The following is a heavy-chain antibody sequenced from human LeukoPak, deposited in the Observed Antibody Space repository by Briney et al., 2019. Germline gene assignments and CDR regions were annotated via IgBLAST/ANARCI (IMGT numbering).Heavy chain of an antibody. CDR3: ARDRTYCSSTSCYSLRYFQH. D-gene: IGHD2-2*02. Sequence: PGGSLRLSCAASGFTFSDYWMSWVRQAPGKGLEWVANIKQDGSEKYYVDSVKGRFTISRDNAKNSLYLQMNSLRAEDTAVYYCARDRTYCSSTSCYSLRYFQHWGQGTLVTVSS. V-gene: IGHV3-7*01. J-gene: IGHJ1*01. CDR2: IKQDGSEK. CDR1: GFTFSDYW.